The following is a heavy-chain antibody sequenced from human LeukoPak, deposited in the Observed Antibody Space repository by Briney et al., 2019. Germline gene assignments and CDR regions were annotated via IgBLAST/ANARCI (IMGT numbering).Heavy chain of an antibody. J-gene: IGHJ4*02. CDR3: ASLQNGGYSNYAIGY. CDR2: IYYSGST. V-gene: IGHV4-30-4*08. D-gene: IGHD4-11*01. CDR1: GGSISSGDYY. Sequence: SQTLSLTCTVSGGSISSGDYYWSWIRQPPGKGLEWNGYIYYSGSTYYNPSLKSRVTISVDTSKNQFSLKLSSVTAADTAVYYCASLQNGGYSNYAIGYWGQGTLVTVSS.